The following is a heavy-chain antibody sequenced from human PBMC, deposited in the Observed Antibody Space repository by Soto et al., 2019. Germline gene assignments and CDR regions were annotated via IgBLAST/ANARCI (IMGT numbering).Heavy chain of an antibody. Sequence: QVQLVQSGAEVKKPGSSVKVSCKASGGTFGSYAISWVRQAPGQGLEWMGGIIPIPGTANYAQKFQGRVTIAADESTSTACMELSSLRSEDTAVYYCARSQGSSTSLEIYYYYYYGMDGWGQGTTVTVSS. CDR3: ARSQGSSTSLEIYYYYYYGMDG. J-gene: IGHJ6*02. D-gene: IGHD2-2*01. CDR1: GGTFGSYA. V-gene: IGHV1-69*01. CDR2: IIPIPGTA.